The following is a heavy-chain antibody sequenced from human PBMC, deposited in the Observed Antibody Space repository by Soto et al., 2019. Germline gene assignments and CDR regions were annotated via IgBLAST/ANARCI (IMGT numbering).Heavy chain of an antibody. Sequence: EVQLLESGGDLVQPGGSLRLSCVASGFTFSSYAMSWVRQAPGKGLEWVSTLSGSGGDTYYADSVNGRFTISRDKSKNTLSLHMARLRVEDTAVNYCAQRRRYAYVWKSYSPDSWGQGTLVTVSS. CDR3: AQRRRYAYVWKSYSPDS. CDR2: LSGSGGDT. D-gene: IGHD3-16*01. J-gene: IGHJ4*02. CDR1: GFTFSSYA. V-gene: IGHV3-23*01.